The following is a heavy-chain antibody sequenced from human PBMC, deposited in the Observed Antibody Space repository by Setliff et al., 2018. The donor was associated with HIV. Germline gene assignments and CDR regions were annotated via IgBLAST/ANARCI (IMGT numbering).Heavy chain of an antibody. CDR2: ISTYNGNT. CDR3: ARDMDYSNPDY. Sequence: ASVKVSCKASGYMFTSYGIGWVRQAPGQGLEWMAWISTYNGNTNYAPQFQGRVSVTTDTATSTVHMELRSLRSDDTAMYYCARDMDYSNPDYWGQGTLGTVS. D-gene: IGHD4-4*01. J-gene: IGHJ4*02. CDR1: GYMFTSYG. V-gene: IGHV1-18*01.